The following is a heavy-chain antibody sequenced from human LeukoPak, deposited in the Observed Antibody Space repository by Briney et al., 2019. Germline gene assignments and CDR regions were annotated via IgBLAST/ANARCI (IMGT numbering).Heavy chain of an antibody. CDR3: ARLHSSTLDY. V-gene: IGHV3-11*03. Sequence: PGGSLRLSCAASGFTFSSYAMSWIRQAPGKGLEWVSYIRSSYTNYADSVKGRFTISRDIAKNSLYLQMNSLRAEDTAVYYCARLHSSTLDYWGQGTLVTVSS. J-gene: IGHJ4*02. CDR2: IRSSYT. D-gene: IGHD6-13*01. CDR1: GFTFSSYA.